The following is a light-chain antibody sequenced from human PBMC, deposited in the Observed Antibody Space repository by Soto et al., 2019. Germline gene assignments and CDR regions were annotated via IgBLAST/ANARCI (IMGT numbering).Light chain of an antibody. CDR3: SSFTSSNTYV. CDR1: SSDVGGYNY. V-gene: IGLV2-14*01. Sequence: QSALTQPASVSGSPGQSITISCTGTSSDVGGYNYVSWYQQHPGKAPKLMIYEVSNRPSGVSNRFSGSKSGNTASLTISGLQAGDEADYYCSSFTSSNTYVFGTGTKVTVL. CDR2: EVS. J-gene: IGLJ1*01.